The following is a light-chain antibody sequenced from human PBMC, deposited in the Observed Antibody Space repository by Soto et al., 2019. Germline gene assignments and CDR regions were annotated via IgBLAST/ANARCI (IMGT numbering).Light chain of an antibody. CDR1: SSDVGSYNF. J-gene: IGLJ2*01. CDR2: EVS. V-gene: IGLV2-23*02. Sequence: QSALTQPASVSGSPGQSITISCTGTSSDVGSYNFVSWYQQYPGKVPKVVIYEVSMRPSGVSDRFSGSKSDNTASLTISGLQAEDEDDYYCCSYAGSGTLVFGGGTKLTVL. CDR3: CSYAGSGTLV.